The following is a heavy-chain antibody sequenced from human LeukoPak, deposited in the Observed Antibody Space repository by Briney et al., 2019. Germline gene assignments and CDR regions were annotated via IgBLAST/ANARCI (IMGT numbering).Heavy chain of an antibody. V-gene: IGHV4-34*01. CDR2: INHSGST. Sequence: SETLSLTCAAYGDSFSAYYWIWIRQPPGKGLEWIGEINHSGSTNYHPSLKSRVTISVDTSKNQFSLKLSSVTAADTAVYYCAKVAARPHYFDYWGQGTLVTVSS. J-gene: IGHJ4*02. CDR3: AKVAARPHYFDY. D-gene: IGHD6-6*01. CDR1: GDSFSAYY.